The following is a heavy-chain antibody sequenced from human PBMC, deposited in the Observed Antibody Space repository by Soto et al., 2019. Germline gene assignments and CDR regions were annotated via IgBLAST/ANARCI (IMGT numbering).Heavy chain of an antibody. J-gene: IGHJ6*02. CDR2: ISAYNGNT. CDR3: ARSSYSSSWYLAYYYYGMDV. D-gene: IGHD6-13*01. CDR1: GYTFTSYG. V-gene: IGHV1-18*01. Sequence: ASVKVSCKASGYTFTSYGISWVRQAPGQGLEWMGWISAYNGNTNYAQKLQGRVTMTTDTSTSTAYMELRSLRSDDTAVYYCARSSYSSSWYLAYYYYGMDVWGQGTTVTVSS.